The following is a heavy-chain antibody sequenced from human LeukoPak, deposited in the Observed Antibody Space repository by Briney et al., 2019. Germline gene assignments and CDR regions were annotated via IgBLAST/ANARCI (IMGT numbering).Heavy chain of an antibody. J-gene: IGHJ3*02. D-gene: IGHD3-22*01. CDR3: ARGSSYYDSSGYSHDAFDI. CDR1: GGSFSGYY. CDR2: IYYSGST. Sequence: PSETLSLTCAVYGGSFSGYYWSWIRQPPGKGLEWIGYIYYSGSTYYNPSLKSRVTISVDTSKNQFSLKLSSVTAADTAVYYCARGSSYYDSSGYSHDAFDIWGQGTMVTVSS. V-gene: IGHV4-34*09.